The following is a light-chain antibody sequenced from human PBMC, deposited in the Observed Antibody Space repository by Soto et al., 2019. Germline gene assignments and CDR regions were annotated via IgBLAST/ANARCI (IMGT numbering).Light chain of an antibody. CDR3: QQYDNLPLT. J-gene: IGKJ3*01. CDR1: QSVGSN. Sequence: RLMRQSPATLCVSPGERATLSCGARQSVGSNLAWYQQKPGQAPRLLIFGASSRATGVPARFSGSGSGTEFTLTINSLQSEDFAVYFCQQYDNLPLTFGPGTKVDIK. V-gene: IGKV3-15*01. CDR2: GAS.